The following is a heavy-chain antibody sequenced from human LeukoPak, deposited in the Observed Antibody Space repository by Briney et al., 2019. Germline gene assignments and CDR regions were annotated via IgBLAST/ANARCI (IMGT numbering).Heavy chain of an antibody. Sequence: VSVSFTATGGTFIKDTIGWVGGGRGQGQERMGGIIPIFGTANYAQKFQGRVTITADESTSTAYMELSSLRSEDTAVYYCASQREVPAAIMYFQHWGQGTLVTVSS. V-gene: IGHV1-69*01. CDR1: GGTFIKDT. CDR3: ASQREVPAAIMYFQH. J-gene: IGHJ1*01. CDR2: IIPIFGTA. D-gene: IGHD2-2*02.